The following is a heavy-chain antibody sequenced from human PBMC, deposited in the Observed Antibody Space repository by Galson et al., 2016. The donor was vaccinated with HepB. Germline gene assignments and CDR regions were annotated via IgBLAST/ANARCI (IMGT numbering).Heavy chain of an antibody. CDR1: DDSVSSYS. J-gene: IGHJ6*02. CDR3: AREAGRLGDGLLDV. CDR2: IYYSGST. D-gene: IGHD3-16*01. V-gene: IGHV4-59*02. Sequence: SETLSLTCTVSDDSVSSYSWSWIRQPPGKGLEWIGYIYYSGSTNYSPSLRSRVTISVDTSNNHFSLKLNSVTAADTAVYYCAREAGRLGDGLLDVWGQGTTVTVSS.